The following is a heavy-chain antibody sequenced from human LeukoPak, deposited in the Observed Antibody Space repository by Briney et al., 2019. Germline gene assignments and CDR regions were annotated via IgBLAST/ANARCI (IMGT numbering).Heavy chain of an antibody. Sequence: GGSLRLSCAASGFTFSSYAMSWVRQAPGKGLEWVSAISGSGGSTYYADSVKGRFTVSRDNDKNSLYLQMNSLRAEDTAVYYCARLFSYGSYYYYYMDVWGKGTTVTVSS. V-gene: IGHV3-23*01. CDR1: GFTFSSYA. CDR2: ISGSGGST. CDR3: ARLFSYGSYYYYYMDV. D-gene: IGHD3-10*01. J-gene: IGHJ6*03.